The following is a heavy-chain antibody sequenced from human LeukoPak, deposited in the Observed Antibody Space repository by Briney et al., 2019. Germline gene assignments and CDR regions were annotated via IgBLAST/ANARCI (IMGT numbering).Heavy chain of an antibody. Sequence: GGSLRLSCSASGFTFSSYAMHWVRQAPGKGLEYVSAISSNGGSTYYADSVKGRFTISRDNSKNTLYLQMSSLGAEDTAVYYCVKNRLTTVVTPNAFDYWGQGTLVTVSS. CDR2: ISSNGGST. CDR1: GFTFSSYA. V-gene: IGHV3-64D*06. CDR3: VKNRLTTVVTPNAFDY. J-gene: IGHJ4*02. D-gene: IGHD4-23*01.